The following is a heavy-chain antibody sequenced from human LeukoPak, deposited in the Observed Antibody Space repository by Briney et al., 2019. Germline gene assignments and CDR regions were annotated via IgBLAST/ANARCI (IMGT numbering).Heavy chain of an antibody. CDR1: SGSISSYY. D-gene: IGHD1-14*01. Sequence: SETLSLTCTVSSGSISSYYWSWIQQPPGKGLEWIGYIYYSGSTNYNPSLKSRVTISVDTSKNQFSLKLSSVTAADTAVYYCARAAYKDPFDYWGQGTLVTVSS. CDR3: ARAAYKDPFDY. CDR2: IYYSGST. V-gene: IGHV4-59*01. J-gene: IGHJ4*02.